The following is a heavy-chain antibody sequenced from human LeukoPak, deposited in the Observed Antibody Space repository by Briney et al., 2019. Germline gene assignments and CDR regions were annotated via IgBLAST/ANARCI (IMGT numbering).Heavy chain of an antibody. D-gene: IGHD3-22*01. CDR2: IRSKPHSYAT. J-gene: IGHJ3*02. CDR3: TRHGGRDYYDSTEDAFDI. V-gene: IGHV3-73*01. CDR1: GFTFSNAW. Sequence: GGSLRLSCAASGFTFSNAWMSWVRQAAGKGLEWDGRIRSKPHSYATAYAASVKGRFTISRDDSKNMAYLQMNSLKTEDTAVYYCTRHGGRDYYDSTEDAFDIWGQGTMVTVSS.